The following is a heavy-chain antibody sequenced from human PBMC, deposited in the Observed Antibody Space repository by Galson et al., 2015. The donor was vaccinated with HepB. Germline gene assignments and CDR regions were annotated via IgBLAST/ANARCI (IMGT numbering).Heavy chain of an antibody. CDR1: GGTFSSYA. J-gene: IGHJ4*02. D-gene: IGHD3-10*01. Sequence: SVKVSCKASGGTFSSYAISWVRQAPGQGLEWMGGIIPIFGTANYAQKFQGRVTMTRDTSTSTVYMELSSLRSEDTAVYYCASGILWFGRFDYWGQGTLVTVSS. V-gene: IGHV1-69*05. CDR3: ASGILWFGRFDY. CDR2: IIPIFGTA.